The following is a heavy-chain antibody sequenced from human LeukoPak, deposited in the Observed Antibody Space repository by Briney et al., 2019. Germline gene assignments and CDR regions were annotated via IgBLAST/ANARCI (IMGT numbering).Heavy chain of an antibody. D-gene: IGHD6-13*01. CDR1: GFTFSSYA. Sequence: GGSLRLSCAASGFTFSSYAMPWVRQAPGKGLEWVAVISYDGSNKYYADSVKGRFTISRDNSKNTLYLQMNSLRAEDTAVYYCASEGSSSSWPYFDYWGQGTLVTVSS. CDR2: ISYDGSNK. V-gene: IGHV3-30*04. J-gene: IGHJ4*02. CDR3: ASEGSSSSWPYFDY.